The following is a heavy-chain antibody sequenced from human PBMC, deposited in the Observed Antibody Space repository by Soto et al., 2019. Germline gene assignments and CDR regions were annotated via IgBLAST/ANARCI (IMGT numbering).Heavy chain of an antibody. CDR3: ARGGEDIVVVPAAMPPYYYYYYMDV. Sequence: ASVKVSCKASGYTFTSYGISWVRQAPGQGLEWMGWISANNGNTSYAQKFQGRVTMTRNTSISTAYLELSSLRSEDTAVHYCARGGEDIVVVPAAMPPYYYYYYMDVWGKGTTVTVSS. D-gene: IGHD2-2*01. CDR1: GYTFTSYG. V-gene: IGHV1-8*02. J-gene: IGHJ6*03. CDR2: ISANNGNT.